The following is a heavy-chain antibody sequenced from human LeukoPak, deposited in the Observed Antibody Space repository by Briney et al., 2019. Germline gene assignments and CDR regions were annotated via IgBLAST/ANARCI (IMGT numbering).Heavy chain of an antibody. J-gene: IGHJ6*03. CDR1: SGSIGSYY. Sequence: SETLSLTCTVSSGSIGSYYWSWIRQPPGKGLEWIGYIYYTGSTDYNPSLKSRVTILVDRSKNQFSLKLSSLTAADTAVYYCARAVGSGSFQTYYYYMDVWGKGTTVTISS. D-gene: IGHD3-10*01. CDR3: ARAVGSGSFQTYYYYMDV. V-gene: IGHV4-59*01. CDR2: IYYTGST.